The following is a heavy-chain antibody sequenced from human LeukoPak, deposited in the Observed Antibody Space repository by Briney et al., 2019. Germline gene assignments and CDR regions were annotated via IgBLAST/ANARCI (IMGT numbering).Heavy chain of an antibody. CDR3: ARDYDSSFGDAFDI. V-gene: IGHV3-74*01. D-gene: IGHD3-22*01. Sequence: GGSLRLSCVGSGYTFSGYWMHWVRQVPGKGLVWVSRINSDGSTTAYADSVKGRFTIPRDNAKNTLYLQMNSLRAEDTAVYYCARDYDSSFGDAFDIWGQGTMVTVSS. CDR2: INSDGSTT. J-gene: IGHJ3*02. CDR1: GYTFSGYW.